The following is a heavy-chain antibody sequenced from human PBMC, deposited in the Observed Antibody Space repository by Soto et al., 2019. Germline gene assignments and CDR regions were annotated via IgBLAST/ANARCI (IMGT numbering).Heavy chain of an antibody. J-gene: IGHJ6*02. CDR2: ISGYNGDT. V-gene: IGHV1-18*01. CDR1: GYTLSRYG. Sequence: QVQLVQSGGEVKKPGASVKVSCKASGYTLSRYGISWVRQAPGQGLEWMGWISGYNGDTNYAQKFQGRVTMTIDTSTTTQYMELRGLRSDDTAIYYRAKKGQPPSYYYGLDVWGQGTTVTVSS. CDR3: AKKGQPPSYYYGLDV.